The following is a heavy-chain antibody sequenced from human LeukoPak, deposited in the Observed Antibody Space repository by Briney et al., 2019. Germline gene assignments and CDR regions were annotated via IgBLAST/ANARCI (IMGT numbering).Heavy chain of an antibody. CDR2: ISAYNGNT. CDR3: AREDIVVVPAAIQYDGAFDI. V-gene: IGHV1-18*04. D-gene: IGHD2-2*02. CDR1: GYSFTIYY. Sequence: ASVKVSCKASGYSFTIYYLHWVRQAPGQGLEWMGWISAYNGNTNYAQKLQGRVTMTTDTSTSTAYMELRSLRSDDTAVYYCAREDIVVVPAAIQYDGAFDIWGQGTMVTVSS. J-gene: IGHJ3*02.